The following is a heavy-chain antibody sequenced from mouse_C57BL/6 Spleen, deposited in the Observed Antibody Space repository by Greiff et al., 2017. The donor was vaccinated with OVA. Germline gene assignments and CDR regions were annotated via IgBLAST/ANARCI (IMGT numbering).Heavy chain of an antibody. CDR1: GYTFTSYG. J-gene: IGHJ3*01. CDR3: ARRDWPAY. D-gene: IGHD3-3*01. V-gene: IGHV1-81*01. Sequence: QVQLKESGAELARPGASVKLSCKASGYTFTSYGISWVKQRTGQGLEWIGEIYPRSGNTYYNEKFKGKATLTAYKSSSTAYMELRSLTSEDAAVYFCARRDWPAYWGQGTLVTVSA. CDR2: IYPRSGNT.